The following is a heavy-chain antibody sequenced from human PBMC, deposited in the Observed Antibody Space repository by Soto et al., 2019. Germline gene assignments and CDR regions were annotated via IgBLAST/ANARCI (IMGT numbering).Heavy chain of an antibody. CDR1: GDRVSTNSAT. Sequence: VQLQQSGPGLVKPSQTLSLTCAISGDRVSTNSATWDLIRQSQEGGLEWLGRTYYRSKWYTDSAVYVKGRITLNPDTSKNRFSMQLNSVAPDDTAVYYCARLVGHSWLDSWGQGTMVTVSS. J-gene: IGHJ5*01. D-gene: IGHD2-2*01. CDR2: TYYRSKWYT. CDR3: ARLVGHSWLDS. V-gene: IGHV6-1*01.